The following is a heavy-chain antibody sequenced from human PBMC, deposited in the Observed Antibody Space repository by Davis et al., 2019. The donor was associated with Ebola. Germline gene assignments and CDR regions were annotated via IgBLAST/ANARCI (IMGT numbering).Heavy chain of an antibody. D-gene: IGHD5-18*01. J-gene: IGHJ4*02. V-gene: IGHV1-18*01. CDR2: ISAYNGNT. CDR1: GYSFTSCG. Sequence: MIPCKCSGYSFTSCGISWVRQAPGQGLEWMGWISAYNGNTNYAQKLQGRVTMTTDTSTSTAYMELRSLRSDDTAVYYCARDYKDGYPIDYWGQGTLVTVSS. CDR3: ARDYKDGYPIDY.